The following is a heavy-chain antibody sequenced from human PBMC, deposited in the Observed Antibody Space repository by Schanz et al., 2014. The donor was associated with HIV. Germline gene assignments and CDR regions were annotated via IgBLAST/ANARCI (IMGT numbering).Heavy chain of an antibody. Sequence: EVQLLDSGGGLVQPGGSLRLSCAASGFTFSSYAMSWVRQTPGKGLEWVSAISDTGGSTYYADSVKGRFTISKDYSKNTXXXQMXXXRAEDTAIYYCAKGDPTAADPTDSWGQGTLVTVSS. CDR2: ISDTGGST. CDR3: AKGDPTAADPTDS. D-gene: IGHD2-15*01. CDR1: GFTFSSYA. V-gene: IGHV3-23*01. J-gene: IGHJ4*02.